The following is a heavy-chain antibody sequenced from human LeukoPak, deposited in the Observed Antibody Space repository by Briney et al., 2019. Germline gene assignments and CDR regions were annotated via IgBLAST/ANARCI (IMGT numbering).Heavy chain of an antibody. J-gene: IGHJ4*02. CDR1: GFTFSNAW. CDR2: IKSKTDGGTT. V-gene: IGHV3-15*01. Sequence: PGGCLRLSCAASGFTFSNAWMSWVRQAPGKGLEWVGRIKSKTDGGTTDYAAPVKGRFTISRDDSKNTLYLQMNSLKTEDTAVYYCTTPYSSSWYYFDYWGQGTLVTVSS. D-gene: IGHD6-13*01. CDR3: TTPYSSSWYYFDY.